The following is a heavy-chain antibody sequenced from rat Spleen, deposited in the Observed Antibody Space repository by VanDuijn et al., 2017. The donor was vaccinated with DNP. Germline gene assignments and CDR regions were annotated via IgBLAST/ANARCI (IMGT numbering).Heavy chain of an antibody. CDR1: GFTFSDYY. D-gene: IGHD1-4*01. CDR3: ARHVLPLRVWDY. V-gene: IGHV5-22*01. CDR2: IRFDGGST. J-gene: IGHJ2*01. Sequence: EVQLVESGGDLVQPGRSLKLSCAASGFTFSDYYMTWVRQAPTKGLEWVAYIRFDGGSTYYGDSVKGRFTISRDNAKNTLYLQMSSLRSEDMATYYCARHVLPLRVWDYWGQGVMVTVSS.